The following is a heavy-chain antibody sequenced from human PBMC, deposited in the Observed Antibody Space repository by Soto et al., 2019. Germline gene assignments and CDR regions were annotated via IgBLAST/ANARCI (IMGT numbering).Heavy chain of an antibody. CDR2: IIHHLGIA. CDR1: GGTFSSYT. Sequence: QVQLVHSGAEVKKPWSSVKVSCKASGGTFSSYTISWVRQAPGPGLEWMGRIIHHLGIANNAHKFQDRVTITADKSTRTSDMEMSSRRSEYAAVYYWASDVISSVGGVNNNWFDPWGKGTLVTVSS. D-gene: IGHD3-16*01. V-gene: IGHV1-69*02. CDR3: ASDVISSVGGVNNNWFDP. J-gene: IGHJ5*02.